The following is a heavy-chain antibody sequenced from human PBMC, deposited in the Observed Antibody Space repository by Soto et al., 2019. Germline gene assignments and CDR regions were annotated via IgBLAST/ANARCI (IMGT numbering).Heavy chain of an antibody. CDR1: GGSISSTNYY. D-gene: IGHD6-19*01. V-gene: IGHV4-39*02. CDR3: AREVLSSGWYDRYFDY. CDR2: ISYSGST. Sequence: SETLSLTCTVSGGSISSTNYYWAWIRQPPGKGLEWIGSISYSGSTYQNPSLKSRVTTSVDTSKNQFSLKLSSVTAADTAVYYCAREVLSSGWYDRYFDYWGQGTLVTVS. J-gene: IGHJ4*02.